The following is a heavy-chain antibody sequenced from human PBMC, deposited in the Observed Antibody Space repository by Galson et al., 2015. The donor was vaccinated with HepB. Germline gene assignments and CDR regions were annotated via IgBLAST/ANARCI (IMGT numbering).Heavy chain of an antibody. J-gene: IGHJ6*03. D-gene: IGHD3-3*01. CDR2: ISGSGGST. Sequence: SLRLSCAASGFTFSSYAMSWVRQAPGKGLEWVSAISGSGGSTYYADSVKGRFTISRDNSKNTLYLQMNSLRAEDTAVYYCARRFLEWLSQTECYYYYYMDVWGKGTTVTVSS. CDR3: ARRFLEWLSQTECYYYYYMDV. V-gene: IGHV3-23*01. CDR1: GFTFSSYA.